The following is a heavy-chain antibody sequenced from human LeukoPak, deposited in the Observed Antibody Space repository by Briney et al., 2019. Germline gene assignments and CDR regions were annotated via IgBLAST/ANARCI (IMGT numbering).Heavy chain of an antibody. J-gene: IGHJ4*02. CDR3: ARGDSSGWYPFDY. CDR1: GGSISSYH. CDR2: ISYSGST. D-gene: IGHD6-19*01. Sequence: AETLSLTCTVSGGSISSYHWSWIRQPPGKRLEWIGFISYSGSTNSNPSLKSRVTISVDTSKNQFSLKLSSVTAADTAVYYCARGDSSGWYPFDYWGQGTLVTVSS. V-gene: IGHV4-59*01.